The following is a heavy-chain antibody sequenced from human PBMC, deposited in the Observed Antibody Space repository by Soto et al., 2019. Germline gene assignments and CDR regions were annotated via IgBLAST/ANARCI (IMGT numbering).Heavy chain of an antibody. J-gene: IGHJ6*03. D-gene: IGHD2-2*01. CDR2: IKQDGSEK. V-gene: IGHV3-7*01. CDR1: GFTFSSYW. CDR3: ASRRPCSSTSCYGYYYYYYMDV. Sequence: GGSLRLSYAASGFTFSSYWMSWVRQAPGKGLEWVANIKQDGSEKYYVDSVKGRFTISRDNAKNSLYLQMNSLRAEDTAVYYCASRRPCSSTSCYGYYYYYYMDVWGKGTTVTVSS.